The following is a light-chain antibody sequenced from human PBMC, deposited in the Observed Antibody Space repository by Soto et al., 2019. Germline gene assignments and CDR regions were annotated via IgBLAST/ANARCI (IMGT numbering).Light chain of an antibody. CDR3: SSYTGSSTLYV. V-gene: IGLV2-14*01. CDR2: DVS. Sequence: QSALTQPASVSGSPGQSITISCTGISSDVGGYNYVSWYQQHPGKAPKLMIYDVSNPPSGVSNRFSGSKSGNTACLTISGLQSEYEDDYYCSSYTGSSTLYVFGTGTKLTVL. CDR1: SSDVGGYNY. J-gene: IGLJ1*01.